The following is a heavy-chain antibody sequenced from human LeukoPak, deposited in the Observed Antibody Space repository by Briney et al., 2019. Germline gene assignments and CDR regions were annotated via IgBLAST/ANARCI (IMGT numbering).Heavy chain of an antibody. CDR2: INTNTGNP. D-gene: IGHD6-19*01. Sequence: ASVKVSCKASGYTFSAYDISWMRRAPGQGLEWMGGINTNTGNPTYAQGFTGRFVFSLDSSVSTAYLQIDSVEAEDTAVYFCARDLAVPGTARGYWGQGTLVTVSS. J-gene: IGHJ4*02. V-gene: IGHV7-4-1*01. CDR1: GYTFSAYD. CDR3: ARDLAVPGTARGY.